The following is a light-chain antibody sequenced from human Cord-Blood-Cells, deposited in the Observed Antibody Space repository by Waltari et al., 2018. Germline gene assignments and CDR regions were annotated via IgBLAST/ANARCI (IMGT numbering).Light chain of an antibody. CDR3: SSYTSSSTHVV. Sequence: QSALTQPASVSGSPGQSITISCTGTSSDVGGYNYVSWYQQHPGKAPKLMIYDVSNRPSGVSSRVSGSKSGNTASLTISGLQAEDEADYYCSSYTSSSTHVVFGGGTKLTVL. J-gene: IGLJ2*01. V-gene: IGLV2-14*01. CDR1: SSDVGGYNY. CDR2: DVS.